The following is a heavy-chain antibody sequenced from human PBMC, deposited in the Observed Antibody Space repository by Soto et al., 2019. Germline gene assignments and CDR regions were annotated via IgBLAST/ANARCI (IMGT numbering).Heavy chain of an antibody. V-gene: IGHV3-73*01. CDR3: TRQGGYCGGGSCHAFNDH. D-gene: IGHD2-15*01. CDR2: VRTKTNNYAT. J-gene: IGHJ4*02. CDR1: GFTFSASA. Sequence: EVQLEESGGGLVQPGGSLKLSCAASGFTFSASAMHWVRQASGKGLEWVGRVRTKTNNYATAYAASVEGRFTISRDDSKNTAYLQMNSQKTEDTAVYYCTRQGGYCGGGSCHAFNDHWGQGTLVTVSS.